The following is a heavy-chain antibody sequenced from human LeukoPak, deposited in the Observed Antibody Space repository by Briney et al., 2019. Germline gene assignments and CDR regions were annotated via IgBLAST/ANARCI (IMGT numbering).Heavy chain of an antibody. D-gene: IGHD6-19*01. V-gene: IGHV3-23*01. J-gene: IGHJ4*02. CDR1: GFTFSNYA. CDR2: IGDNGGST. CDR3: AKIPVSYSSGRSNFDY. Sequence: GGSLRLSCAASGFTFSNYAMSWVRQTPRTGLEWVSGIGDNGGSTYYADSVKGRFTISRDNSKNTLFLQMSSLRAEDAAVYYCAKIPVSYSSGRSNFDYWGQGTLVTVSS.